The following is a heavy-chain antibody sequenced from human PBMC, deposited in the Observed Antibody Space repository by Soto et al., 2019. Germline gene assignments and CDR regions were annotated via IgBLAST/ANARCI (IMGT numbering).Heavy chain of an antibody. CDR2: ISAGGGST. CDR1: GFTFSNYA. CDR3: AKLMGTTGP. D-gene: IGHD1-1*01. V-gene: IGHV3-23*01. J-gene: IGHJ5*02. Sequence: PGGSLRLSCAASGFTFSNYAMSWFRQAPGTGLQWVSTISAGGGSTYYTVSVKGRFTISRDSSRNMLYLQMNSLRAEDTAVYYCAKLMGTTGPWGQGTLVTVSS.